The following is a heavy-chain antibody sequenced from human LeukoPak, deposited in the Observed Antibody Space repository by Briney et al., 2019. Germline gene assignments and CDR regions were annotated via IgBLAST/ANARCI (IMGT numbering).Heavy chain of an antibody. Sequence: AASVKVSCKAPGYTFTSYGISWVRQAPGQGLEWMGWISAYNGNTNYAQKLQGRVTMTTDTSTSTAYMELRSLRSDDTAVYYCARAKDSYGYSGFDYWGQGTLVTVSS. CDR3: ARAKDSYGYSGFDY. CDR2: ISAYNGNT. CDR1: GYTFTSYG. D-gene: IGHD5-18*01. J-gene: IGHJ4*02. V-gene: IGHV1-18*01.